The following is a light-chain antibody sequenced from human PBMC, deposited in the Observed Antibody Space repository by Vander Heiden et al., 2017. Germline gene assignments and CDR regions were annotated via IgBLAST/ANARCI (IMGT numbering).Light chain of an antibody. CDR2: EVT. V-gene: IGLV2-18*02. J-gene: IGLJ2*01. Sequence: QSALTQPPSVSGSPGQSVTISCTGTSSDVGSYNRVSWYQQLPGTAPKLMIYEVTKRPSGVPDRFSGSKSGNTASLTISGLQAEDEADYYCSSYTSSTTPVAFGGGTKLTVL. CDR3: SSYTSSTTPVA. CDR1: SSDVGSYNR.